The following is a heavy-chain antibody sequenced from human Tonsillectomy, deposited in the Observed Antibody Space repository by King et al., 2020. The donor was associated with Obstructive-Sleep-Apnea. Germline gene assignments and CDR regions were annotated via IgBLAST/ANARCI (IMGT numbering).Heavy chain of an antibody. V-gene: IGHV3-23*04. Sequence: QLVQSGGGLVQPGGSLRLSCAVSGFTFSSYAMNWVRQAPGKGLEWVSGISGSGGDTFYADSVKGRFTIPRDNSKNTLSLQMNSLRAEDTAVYYCAKDEEGGTVTVITSNAFDYWGQGTLVTVSS. CDR1: GFTFSSYA. D-gene: IGHD4-17*01. J-gene: IGHJ4*02. CDR2: ISGSGGDT. CDR3: AKDEEGGTVTVITSNAFDY.